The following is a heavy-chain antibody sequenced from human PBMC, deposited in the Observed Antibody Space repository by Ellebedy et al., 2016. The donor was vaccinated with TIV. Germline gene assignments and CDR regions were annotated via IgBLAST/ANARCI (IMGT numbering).Heavy chain of an antibody. CDR1: GYTFTSYY. CDR2: INPSGGST. V-gene: IGHV1-46*01. Sequence: ASVKVSCXASGYTFTSYYMHWVRQAPGQGLEWMGIINPSGGSTSYAQKFQGRVTMTRDTSTSTVYMELSSLRSEDTAVYYCARDRDSSGWYFSDAFDIWGQGTMVTVSS. CDR3: ARDRDSSGWYFSDAFDI. D-gene: IGHD6-19*01. J-gene: IGHJ3*02.